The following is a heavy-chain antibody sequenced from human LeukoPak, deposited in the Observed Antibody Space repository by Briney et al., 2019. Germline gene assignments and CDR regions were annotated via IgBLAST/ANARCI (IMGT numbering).Heavy chain of an antibody. CDR3: TKYPILAAAAIGPLFDY. CDR1: GFTFSSYA. D-gene: IGHD6-13*01. V-gene: IGHV3-30-3*02. J-gene: IGHJ4*02. CDR2: ISYDGSNK. Sequence: GRSLRLSCAASGFTFSSYAMHWVRQAPGKGLEWVAVISYDGSNKYYADSVKGRFTISRDNSKNTLYLQMNSLRAEDTAVYYCTKYPILAAAAIGPLFDYWGQGTLVTVSS.